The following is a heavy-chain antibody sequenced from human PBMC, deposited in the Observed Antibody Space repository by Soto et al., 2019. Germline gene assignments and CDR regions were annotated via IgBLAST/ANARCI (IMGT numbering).Heavy chain of an antibody. Sequence: SETLSLTCTVSGGSISSGGYYWSWIRQHPGKGLEWIGYIYYSGSTYYNPSLKSRVTISVDTSKNQFSLKLSSVTAADTAVYYLAKSLGVAAVAPLAYGGKETLVTVS. J-gene: IGHJ4*02. D-gene: IGHD6-13*01. CDR1: GGSISSGGYY. CDR3: AKSLGVAAVAPLAY. V-gene: IGHV4-31*03. CDR2: IYYSGST.